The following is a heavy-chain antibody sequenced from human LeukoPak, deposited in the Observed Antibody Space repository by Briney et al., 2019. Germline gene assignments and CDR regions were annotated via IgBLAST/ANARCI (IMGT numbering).Heavy chain of an antibody. Sequence: SETLSLTCTVSGGSISSYYWSWIRQPPGKGLEWIGYIYYSGSTNYNPSLKSRVTISVDTSKNQFSLKLSSVTAADTAVYYCARRRLLLWFGIWGQGTLVTVSS. CDR3: ARRRLLLWFGI. J-gene: IGHJ4*02. D-gene: IGHD3-10*01. CDR1: GGSISSYY. CDR2: IYYSGST. V-gene: IGHV4-59*08.